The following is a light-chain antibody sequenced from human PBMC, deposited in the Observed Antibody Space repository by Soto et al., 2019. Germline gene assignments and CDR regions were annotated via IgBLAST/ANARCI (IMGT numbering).Light chain of an antibody. CDR1: SSDVGGYNY. J-gene: IGLJ1*01. Sequence: QSALTQPRSVSGSPGQSVTISCTGTSSDVGGYNYVSWYQQHPGKAPKVMTYDVSKRPSGVPDRISGSKSGNTASLTISGLQAEDEADYYCCSYAGSPYVFGTGTKVTVL. CDR2: DVS. CDR3: CSYAGSPYV. V-gene: IGLV2-11*01.